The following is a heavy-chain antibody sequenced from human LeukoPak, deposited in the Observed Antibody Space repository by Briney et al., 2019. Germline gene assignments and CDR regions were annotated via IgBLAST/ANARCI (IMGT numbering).Heavy chain of an antibody. V-gene: IGHV4-59*11. CDR2: IYYSGST. J-gene: IGHJ4*02. CDR3: ARHGVLRGITMIVVARRPDFDY. Sequence: SETLSLTCTVSGDSISSHYWSWIRQPPGKGLEWIGYIYYSGSTNYNPSLKSRISISVDTSKNQFSLKLSSVTAADTAVYYCARHGVLRGITMIVVARRPDFDYWGQGTLVTVSS. D-gene: IGHD3-22*01. CDR1: GDSISSHY.